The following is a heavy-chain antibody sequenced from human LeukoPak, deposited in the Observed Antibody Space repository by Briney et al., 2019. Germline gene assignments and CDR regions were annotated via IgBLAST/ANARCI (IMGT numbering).Heavy chain of an antibody. CDR2: ISGSGGST. CDR1: GFTISSSA. Sequence: GGSLRLSCAASGFTISSSAMSWVRQPPGKGLEWVSAISGSGGSTYYADSVKGRFTISRDNSKNTLYLQMNSLRAEDTAVYYCAKVSAPMQYFQHRGQGTLVTVSS. CDR3: AKVSAPMQYFQH. D-gene: IGHD2-2*01. J-gene: IGHJ1*01. V-gene: IGHV3-23*01.